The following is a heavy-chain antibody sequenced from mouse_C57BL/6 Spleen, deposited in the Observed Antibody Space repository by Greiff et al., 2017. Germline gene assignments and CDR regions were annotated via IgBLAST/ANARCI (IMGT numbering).Heavy chain of an antibody. V-gene: IGHV1-55*01. D-gene: IGHD1-1*01. Sequence: QVQLQQPGAELVKPGASVKMSRKASGYTFTSYWITWVKQRPGQGLEWIGDIYPGSGSTNYNEKFKSKATLTVDTSSSTAYMQLSSLTSEDSAVYYCARGITTVVGAYWGQGTLVTVSA. CDR2: IYPGSGST. CDR3: ARGITTVVGAY. CDR1: GYTFTSYW. J-gene: IGHJ3*01.